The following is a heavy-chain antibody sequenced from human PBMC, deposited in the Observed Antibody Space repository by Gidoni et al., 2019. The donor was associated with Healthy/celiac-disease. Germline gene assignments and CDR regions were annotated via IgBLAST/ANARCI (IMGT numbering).Heavy chain of an antibody. CDR1: GGSISSSSYY. V-gene: IGHV4-39*01. D-gene: IGHD4-17*01. J-gene: IGHJ6*02. CDR3: ASGDYGDYPYYYYGMDV. Sequence: QLQLQESGPGLVKPSETLYLTCTVSGGSISSSSYYWGWSRHPPGKGLEWIGSIYYSGSTYYNPSLKSRVTISVDTSKNQFSLKRSSVTAADTAVYYCASGDYGDYPYYYYGMDVWGQGTTVTVSS. CDR2: IYYSGST.